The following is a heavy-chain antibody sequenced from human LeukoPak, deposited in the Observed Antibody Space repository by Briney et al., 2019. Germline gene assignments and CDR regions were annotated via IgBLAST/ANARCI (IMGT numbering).Heavy chain of an antibody. Sequence: GASVKVSCKASAGTFSSYAISWVRQAPGQGLEWMGWIIPIFGTANYAQKFQGRVTITADKSTRTAYMELSSLRSEDTAVYYCARDQSGYGDYEGHFDYWGQGTLVTVSS. J-gene: IGHJ4*02. D-gene: IGHD4-17*01. CDR3: ARDQSGYGDYEGHFDY. CDR1: AGTFSSYA. V-gene: IGHV1-69*06. CDR2: IIPIFGTA.